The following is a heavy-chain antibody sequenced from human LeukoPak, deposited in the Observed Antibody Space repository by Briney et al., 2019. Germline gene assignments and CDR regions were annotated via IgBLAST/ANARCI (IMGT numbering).Heavy chain of an antibody. V-gene: IGHV4-39*07. CDR1: GGSITSNTNY. CDR3: ARSITMIVVVPGTTFLRYNWFDP. D-gene: IGHD3-22*01. J-gene: IGHJ5*02. CDR2: INHSGST. Sequence: SETLSLTCTVSGGSITSNTNYWGWIRQPPGKGLEWIGEINHSGSTNYNPSLKSRVTISVDTSKNQFSLKLSSVTAADTAVYYCARSITMIVVVPGTTFLRYNWFDPWGQGTLVTVSS.